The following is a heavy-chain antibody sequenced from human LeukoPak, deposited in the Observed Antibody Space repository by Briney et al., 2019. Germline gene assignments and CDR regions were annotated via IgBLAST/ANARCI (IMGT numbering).Heavy chain of an antibody. CDR2: IYHSGST. D-gene: IGHD1-1*01. Sequence: SETLSLTCAVSGGPISSGGYSWSWIRQPPGKGLEWIGYIYHSGSTYYNPSLKSRVTISVDRSKNQFSLKLSSVTAADTAVYYCARGAYGLTTGFDPWGQGTLVTVSS. J-gene: IGHJ5*02. CDR3: ARGAYGLTTGFDP. V-gene: IGHV4-30-2*01. CDR1: GGPISSGGYS.